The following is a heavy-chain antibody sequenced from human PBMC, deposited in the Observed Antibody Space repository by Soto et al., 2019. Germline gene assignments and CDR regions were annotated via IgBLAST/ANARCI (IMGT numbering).Heavy chain of an antibody. V-gene: IGHV3-23*01. D-gene: IGHD3-9*01. CDR3: ARDLRYFDWPPVY. CDR2: ISGSGGST. J-gene: IGHJ4*02. CDR1: GFTFSSYA. Sequence: GVLRLSCAASGFTFSSYAMSWVRQAPGKGLEWVSAISGSGGSTYYADSVKGRFTISRDNSKNTLYLQMNSLRAEDTAVYYCARDLRYFDWPPVYWGQGTLVTVSS.